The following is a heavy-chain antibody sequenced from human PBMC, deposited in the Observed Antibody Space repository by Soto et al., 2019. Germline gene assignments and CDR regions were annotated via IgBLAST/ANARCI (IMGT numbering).Heavy chain of an antibody. CDR1: GYSFTSYW. CDR2: IDPIDSHT. J-gene: IGHJ6*02. CDR3: ARRYCSSATCPRNYYGMDV. D-gene: IGHD2-2*01. V-gene: IGHV5-10-1*01. Sequence: ESLKISCKGSGYSFTSYWISWVRQMPGKGLEWMGRIDPIDSHTTYSPSFQGHVTISTDKSINTAYLQWSSLKASDTAMYYCARRYCSSATCPRNYYGMDVWGQGTTVTVSS.